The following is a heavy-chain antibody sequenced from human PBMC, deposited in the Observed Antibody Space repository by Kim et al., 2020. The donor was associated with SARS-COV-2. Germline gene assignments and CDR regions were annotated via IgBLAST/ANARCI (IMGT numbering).Heavy chain of an antibody. D-gene: IGHD2-2*03. V-gene: IGHV3-21*01. CDR2: ISSSSSYI. CDR3: ARGEDGYCSSTSCYLWFDY. CDR1: GFTFSSYS. J-gene: IGHJ4*02. Sequence: RGSLRLSCAASGFTFSSYSMNWVRQAPGKGLEWVSSISSSSSYIYYADSVKGRFTISRDNAKNSLYLQMNSLRAEDTAVYYCARGEDGYCSSTSCYLWFDYWGQGTLVTVSS.